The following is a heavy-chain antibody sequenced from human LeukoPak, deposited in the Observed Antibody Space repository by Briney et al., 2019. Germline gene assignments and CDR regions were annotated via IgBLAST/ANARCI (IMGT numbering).Heavy chain of an antibody. CDR1: GFSLDTYG. Sequence: WASVKVSCKASGFSLDTYGVHWVRQAPGQGLEWVGRVSASNGHTLYVQKLQGRVTMTTDTSTSTAYMELTSLRSDDTAVYYCARRGGSYYNYWGQGTLVTVSS. CDR3: ARRGGSYYNY. V-gene: IGHV1-18*01. D-gene: IGHD3-10*01. J-gene: IGHJ4*02. CDR2: VSASNGHT.